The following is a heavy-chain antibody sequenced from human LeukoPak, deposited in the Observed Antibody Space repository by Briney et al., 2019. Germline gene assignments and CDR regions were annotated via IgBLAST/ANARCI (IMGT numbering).Heavy chain of an antibody. CDR3: ARDDTYSSSWSRYYYYYGMDV. CDR1: GYTFTGYY. V-gene: IGHV1-2*02. J-gene: IGHJ6*02. Sequence: ASVKVSCKASGYTFTGYYMHWVRQAPGQGLEWMGWINPNSGGTNYAQKFQGRVTMTRDTSISTAYMELSRPRSDDTAVYYCARDDTYSSSWSRYYYYYGMDVWGQGTTVTVSS. D-gene: IGHD6-13*01. CDR2: INPNSGGT.